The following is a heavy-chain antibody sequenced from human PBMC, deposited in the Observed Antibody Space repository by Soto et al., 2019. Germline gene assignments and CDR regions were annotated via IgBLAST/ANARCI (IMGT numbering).Heavy chain of an antibody. J-gene: IGHJ4*02. D-gene: IGHD5-12*01. V-gene: IGHV3-64D*06. CDR3: VKSRGGNNFDFVD. CDR1: GSTFSSYA. CDR2: IRGNGDPP. Sequence: PGGSLRLSCSASGSTFSSYAMHWVRQAPGKGLEYVSGIRGNGDPPFYADSVKGRFTISRDNSKNTLYLQMSSLSADDTAVYYCVKSRGGNNFDFVDWGQGALVNVSS.